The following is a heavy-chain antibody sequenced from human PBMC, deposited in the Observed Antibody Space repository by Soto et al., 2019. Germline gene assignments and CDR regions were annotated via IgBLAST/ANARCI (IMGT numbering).Heavy chain of an antibody. Sequence: PSETLSLTCTVSGGSISSYYWSWIRQPPGKGLEWIGYIYYSGSTNYNPSLKSRVTISVDTSKNQFSLKLSSVTAADTAVYYCARAMARGAHYFDYWGQGTLVTVSS. J-gene: IGHJ4*02. D-gene: IGHD3-10*01. CDR2: IYYSGST. V-gene: IGHV4-59*01. CDR1: GGSISSYY. CDR3: ARAMARGAHYFDY.